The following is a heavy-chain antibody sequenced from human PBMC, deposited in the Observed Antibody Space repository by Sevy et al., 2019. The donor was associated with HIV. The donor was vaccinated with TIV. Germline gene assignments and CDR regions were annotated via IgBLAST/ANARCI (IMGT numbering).Heavy chain of an antibody. V-gene: IGHV4-4*07. Sequence: SETLSLTCTVSGDSITTFYWSWIRQPAGKGLEWLGRLYMGGNNNYNPSLKSRVTMSVDTSRNQFSLKLSSVTAADTAVYYCARDDVGVTSPGLYWGQGTLVTVSS. CDR3: ARDDVGVTSPGLY. D-gene: IGHD2-21*02. CDR2: LYMGGNN. CDR1: GDSITTFY. J-gene: IGHJ4*02.